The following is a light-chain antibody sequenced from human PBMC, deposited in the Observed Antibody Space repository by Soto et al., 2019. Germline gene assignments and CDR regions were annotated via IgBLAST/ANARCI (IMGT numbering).Light chain of an antibody. J-gene: IGLJ3*02. V-gene: IGLV2-8*01. CDR2: EVS. CDR3: SSYAGSILGV. CDR1: SSDVGGYKY. Sequence: QSALTQPPSAPGSPGQSVTISCTGTSSDVGGYKYVSWYQQHPGKAPKLMIYEVSKRPSGVPDRFSGSKSGNTASLTVSGLQAEDEADYYCSSYAGSILGVFGGGTKVTVL.